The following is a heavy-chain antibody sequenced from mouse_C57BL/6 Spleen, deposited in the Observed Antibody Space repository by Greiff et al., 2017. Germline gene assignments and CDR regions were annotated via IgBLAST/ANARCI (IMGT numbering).Heavy chain of an antibody. Sequence: EVQVVESGGDLVKPGGSLKLSCAASGFTFSSYGMSWVRQTPDKRLEWVATISSGGSYTYYPDSVKGRFTISGDNAKNTLYLQMSSLNSEDTAIYYCARHGGGGDFDYWGQGTTLTVSS. CDR2: ISSGGSYT. CDR1: GFTFSSYG. CDR3: ARHGGGGDFDY. V-gene: IGHV5-6*01. J-gene: IGHJ2*01.